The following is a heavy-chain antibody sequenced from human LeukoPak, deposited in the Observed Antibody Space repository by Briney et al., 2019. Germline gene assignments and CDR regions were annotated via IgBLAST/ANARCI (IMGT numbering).Heavy chain of an antibody. CDR2: ISSNGGST. D-gene: IGHD1-1*01. CDR1: GFTFSSYA. CDR3: AREWNPSGFDP. Sequence: GGSLRLSCAASGFTFSSYAMHWVRQAPGKGLEYVSAISSNGGSTYYANSVKGRFTISRDNSKNTLYLQMGSLRAEDMAVYYCAREWNPSGFDPWGQGTLVTVSS. J-gene: IGHJ5*02. V-gene: IGHV3-64*01.